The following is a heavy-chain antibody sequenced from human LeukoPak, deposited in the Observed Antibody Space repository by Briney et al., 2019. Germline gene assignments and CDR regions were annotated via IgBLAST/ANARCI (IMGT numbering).Heavy chain of an antibody. D-gene: IGHD1-20*01. J-gene: IGHJ4*02. CDR1: VGSFSGYY. CDR3: ARVLLNWNDGVGFDY. CDR2: IHHSGST. Sequence: SETLSLTCAVYVGSFSGYYWSWIRQPPGKGLEWIGEIHHSGSTNYNPSLKSRVTISVDTSKNQFSLKLSSVTAADTAVYYCARVLLNWNDGVGFDYWGQGTLVTVSS. V-gene: IGHV4-34*01.